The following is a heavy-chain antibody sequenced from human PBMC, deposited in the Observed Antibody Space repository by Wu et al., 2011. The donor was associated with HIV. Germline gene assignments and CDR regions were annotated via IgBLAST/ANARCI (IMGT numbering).Heavy chain of an antibody. CDR2: IVPVLGGS. CDR3: ARDLGGDEDY. Sequence: QVQLVQSGAEVREPGSSVKVSCQASGGTLRKYAFSWVRQAPGQGLEWLGGIVPVLGGSDYAQKFRGRFTITADESTSTAYMELSSLTSEDTAVYYCARDLGGDEDYWGQGTLVTVSS. CDR1: GGTLRKYA. J-gene: IGHJ4*02. V-gene: IGHV1-69*11. D-gene: IGHD2-21*01.